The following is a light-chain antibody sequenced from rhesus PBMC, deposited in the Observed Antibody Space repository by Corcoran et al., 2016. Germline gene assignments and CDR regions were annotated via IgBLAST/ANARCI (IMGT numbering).Light chain of an antibody. CDR3: QHGYGTPLT. CDR1: ENVNNY. J-gene: IGKJ4*01. Sequence: DIQMTQSPSSLSASVGDRVTITFRASENVNNYLNWYQQKPGKAPKLLIYKASTLQSGFPSRFSGSGSGTEYTFTISSLQPEDVATYYCQHGYGTPLTFGGGTKVEIK. V-gene: IGKV1-74*01. CDR2: KAS.